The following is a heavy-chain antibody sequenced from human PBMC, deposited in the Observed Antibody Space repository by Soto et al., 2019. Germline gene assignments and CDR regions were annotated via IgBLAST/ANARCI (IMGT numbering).Heavy chain of an antibody. J-gene: IGHJ4*02. Sequence: SQTLSLTWVISWDTVSNTSVAWNWIRQSPSRGLEWLGRTYFRSKWFNDYAVSAQNRMTITPDTSRNQFSLQLNSVTPEDTAVYYCVRDGGTYIDCFDYWGQGTLVTVSS. D-gene: IGHD3-16*01. CDR1: WDTVSNTSVA. CDR3: VRDGGTYIDCFDY. CDR2: TYFRSKWFN. V-gene: IGHV6-1*01.